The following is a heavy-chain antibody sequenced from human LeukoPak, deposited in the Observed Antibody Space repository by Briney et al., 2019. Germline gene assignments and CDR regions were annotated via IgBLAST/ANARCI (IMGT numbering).Heavy chain of an antibody. V-gene: IGHV1-2*02. D-gene: IGHD1-1*01. CDR1: GYTFTGYY. CDR3: AREERTTGTPSDY. Sequence: RASVKVSCKASGYTFTGYYMLWVRQAPGQGLEWMGWINPNSGGTNYAQKFQGRVTMTRDTSISTAYMELSRLRSDDAAVYYCAREERTTGTPSDYWGQGTLVTVSS. CDR2: INPNSGGT. J-gene: IGHJ4*02.